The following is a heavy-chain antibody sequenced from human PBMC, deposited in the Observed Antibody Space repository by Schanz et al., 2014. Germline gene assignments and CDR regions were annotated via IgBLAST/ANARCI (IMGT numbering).Heavy chain of an antibody. J-gene: IGHJ4*02. D-gene: IGHD5-12*01. CDR3: ARGIGGYGANNYFDY. CDR2: ISVYTGNT. CDR1: GYTFTTYA. V-gene: IGHV1-18*01. Sequence: QVQLVQSGAEVKKPGASVRVSCKASGYTFTTYAMSWVRQAPGQGLEWVGWISVYTGNTKYGQKVQGKGTMTTDTSTSTAYMELKSLRSDDTAVYYCARGIGGYGANNYFDYWGQGTLVTVSS.